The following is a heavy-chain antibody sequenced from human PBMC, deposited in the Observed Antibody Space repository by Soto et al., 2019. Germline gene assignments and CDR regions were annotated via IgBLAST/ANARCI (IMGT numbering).Heavy chain of an antibody. J-gene: IGHJ4*02. V-gene: IGHV3-74*01. CDR2: MTSDGRTT. CDR1: GFAFGNSW. CDR3: ATAEVDY. Sequence: EVQLVESGGGLVQPGGSLRLSCAASGFAFGNSWMHWVRQPPGKGPEWVSRMTSDGRTTQYADSVKGRLTVSRDNAKNTLYLQMNSLRAEDTAVYYCATAEVDYWGPGTLVTVSS.